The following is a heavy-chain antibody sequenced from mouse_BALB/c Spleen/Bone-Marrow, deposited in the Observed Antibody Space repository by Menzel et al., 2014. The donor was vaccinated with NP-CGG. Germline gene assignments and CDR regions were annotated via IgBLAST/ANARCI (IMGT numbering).Heavy chain of an antibody. V-gene: IGHV1-18*01. D-gene: IGHD2-14*01. CDR1: GYSFTGYT. CDR2: INPYNGGT. J-gene: IGHJ4*01. CDR3: ARRDYRYDEGVDY. Sequence: EVKLMESGPELVKPGASMKISCKASGYSFTGYTMNWVKQSHGKNLEWIGLINPYNGGTSYNQKFKGKATLTVDKSSSTAYMELLSLTSEDSAVYYCARRDYRYDEGVDYWGQGTSVTVSS.